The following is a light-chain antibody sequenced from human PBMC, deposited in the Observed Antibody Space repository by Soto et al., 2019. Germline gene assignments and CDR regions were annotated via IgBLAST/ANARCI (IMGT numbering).Light chain of an antibody. CDR2: AAS. CDR3: QQYYSYPFP. CDR1: QGSSSY. J-gene: IGKJ3*01. Sequence: AIRMTQSPSSFSASTGDRVTITCRASQGSSSYLAWYQQNPGKAPKLLIYAASTLQSGVPSRFSGSRSGTDFTLTISCLQSEDFATYYCQQYYSYPFPFGPGTKVDIK. V-gene: IGKV1-8*01.